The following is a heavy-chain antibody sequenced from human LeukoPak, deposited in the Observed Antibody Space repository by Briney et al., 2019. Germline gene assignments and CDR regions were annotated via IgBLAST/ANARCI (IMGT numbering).Heavy chain of an antibody. J-gene: IGHJ4*02. V-gene: IGHV1-69*13. CDR3: ASFSADFWSGYYTEYDY. Sequence: GASVKVSCKASGGTFSSYAISWVRQAPAQGLEWMGGIIPIFGTANYAQKFQGRVTITADGSTSTAYMELSSLRSEDTAVYYCASFSADFWSGYYTEYDYWGQGTLVTVSS. CDR2: IIPIFGTA. CDR1: GGTFSSYA. D-gene: IGHD3-3*01.